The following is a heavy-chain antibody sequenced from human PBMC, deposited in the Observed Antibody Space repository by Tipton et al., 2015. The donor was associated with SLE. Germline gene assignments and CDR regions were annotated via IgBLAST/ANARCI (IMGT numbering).Heavy chain of an antibody. Sequence: SLRLSCAASGFTFSNYAMSWVRQAPGKGLEWVSAISGSGGSTYYADFVKGRFTISRDNTKNTVYLQMDSLRADDTAVYYCAKDRYCGGGTCFASYFDLWGQGTPVTVSS. J-gene: IGHJ4*02. CDR1: GFTFSNYA. V-gene: IGHV3-23*01. CDR2: ISGSGGST. CDR3: AKDRYCGGGTCFASYFDL. D-gene: IGHD2-21*01.